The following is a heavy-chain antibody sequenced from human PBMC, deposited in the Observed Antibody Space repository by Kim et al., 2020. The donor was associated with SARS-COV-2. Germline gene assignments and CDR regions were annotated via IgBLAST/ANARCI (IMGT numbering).Heavy chain of an antibody. J-gene: IGHJ6*02. D-gene: IGHD6-19*01. CDR2: ISWNSGSI. V-gene: IGHV3-9*01. Sequence: SLRLSCAASGFTFDDYAMHWVRQAPGKGLEWVSGISWNSGSIGYADSVKGRFTISRDNAKNSLYLQMNSLRAEDTALYYCAKDKGRSAVAGPYYYYGMDVWGQGTTVTVSS. CDR1: GFTFDDYA. CDR3: AKDKGRSAVAGPYYYYGMDV.